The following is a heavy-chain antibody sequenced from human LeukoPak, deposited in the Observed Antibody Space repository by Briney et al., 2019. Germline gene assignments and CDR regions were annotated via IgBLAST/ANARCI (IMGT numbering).Heavy chain of an antibody. Sequence: GGSLRLSCAASGFTFSSYSMNWVRQAAGKGLEWVSSISSSSSYIYYADSVKGRFTISRDNAKNSLYLQMNSLRAEGTAVYYCAKGSIDTLTADYWGQGTLVTVSS. CDR3: AKGSIDTLTADY. J-gene: IGHJ4*02. CDR2: ISSSSSYI. D-gene: IGHD6-6*01. V-gene: IGHV3-21*01. CDR1: GFTFSSYS.